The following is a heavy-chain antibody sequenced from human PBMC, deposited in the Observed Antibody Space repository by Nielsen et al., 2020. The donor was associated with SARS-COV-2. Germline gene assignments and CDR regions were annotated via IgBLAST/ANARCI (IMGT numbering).Heavy chain of an antibody. CDR3: ARVNSGPLAYYYYGMDV. V-gene: IGHV1-2*06. J-gene: IGHJ6*02. CDR1: GYTFTGYY. CDR2: INPNSGGT. Sequence: ASVKVSCKASGYTFTGYYMHWVRQAPGQGLEWMGRINPNSGGTNYAQKFQGRVTITADESTSTAYMELSSLRSEDTAVYYCARVNSGPLAYYYYGMDVWGQGTTVTVSS.